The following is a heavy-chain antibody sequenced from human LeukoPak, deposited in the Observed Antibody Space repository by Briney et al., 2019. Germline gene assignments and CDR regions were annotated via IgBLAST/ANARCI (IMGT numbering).Heavy chain of an antibody. CDR2: IYHSGST. V-gene: IGHV4-38-2*02. CDR3: ARDSVPFGVVAYYFDY. D-gene: IGHD3-3*01. Sequence: SETLSLTCTVSGYSISSGYYWGWIRQPPGKGLEWIGSIYHSGSTYYNPSLKSRVTISVDTSKNQFSLKLSSVTAAGTAVYYCARDSVPFGVVAYYFDYWGQGTLVTVSS. CDR1: GYSISSGYY. J-gene: IGHJ4*02.